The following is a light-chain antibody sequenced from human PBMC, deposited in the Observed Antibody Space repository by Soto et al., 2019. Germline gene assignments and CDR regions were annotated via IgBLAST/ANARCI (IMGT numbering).Light chain of an antibody. J-gene: IGKJ5*01. CDR2: GAS. V-gene: IGKV1-12*02. Sequence: DIXXTQXXSAVSXXVGYRFTITCLASHGISSLAWYQHKPGRAPKLLIFGASSLQSGVPSRFSGSGSGTDFTLTISSLQPEDFATSYCQQSYSTPSITFGQGTRLEI. CDR3: QQSYSTPSIT. CDR1: HGISS.